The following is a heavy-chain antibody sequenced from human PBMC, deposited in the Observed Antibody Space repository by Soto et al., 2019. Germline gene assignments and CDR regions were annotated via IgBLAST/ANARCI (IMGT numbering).Heavy chain of an antibody. CDR2: IYYSGST. Sequence: PSETLSLTCTVSGGSISSYYWSWIRQPPGKGLEWIGYIYYSGSTNYNPSLKSRVTISVDTSKNQFSLKLSSVTAADTAVYYCGRRVVWGSYRIVNAFDIWGQGTMVTVSS. CDR1: GGSISSYY. J-gene: IGHJ3*02. V-gene: IGHV4-59*08. CDR3: GRRVVWGSYRIVNAFDI. D-gene: IGHD3-16*02.